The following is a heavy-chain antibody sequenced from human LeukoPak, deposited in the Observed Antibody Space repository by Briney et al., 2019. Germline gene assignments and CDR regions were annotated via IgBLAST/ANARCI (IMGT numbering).Heavy chain of an antibody. Sequence: SQTLSLTCTVSGGSLSSGSYYWSWVRQPAGTGLEWIGRIYTSGSTNYNPPLKSRVTISVDTSKNQFSLKLSSVTAADTAVYYCARGRLGDCFDYWGQGTLVTVSS. CDR2: IYTSGST. CDR1: GGSLSSGSYY. J-gene: IGHJ4*02. CDR3: ARGRLGDCFDY. V-gene: IGHV4-61*02. D-gene: IGHD1-1*01.